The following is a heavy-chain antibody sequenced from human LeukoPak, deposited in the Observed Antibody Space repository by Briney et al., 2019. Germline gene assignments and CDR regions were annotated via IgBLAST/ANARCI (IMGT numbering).Heavy chain of an antibody. CDR3: TTVGAVAVPYGMDV. CDR1: GLTFSNAW. V-gene: IGHV3-15*01. Sequence: GGSLRLSCAASGLTFSNAWMSWVRQAAGKGLEWVGRIKSKTDGGTTDYAAPVKGRFTISRDDSKNTLYLQMNSLKTEDTAVYYCTTVGAVAVPYGMDVWGKGTTVTVSS. CDR2: IKSKTDGGTT. D-gene: IGHD6-19*01. J-gene: IGHJ6*04.